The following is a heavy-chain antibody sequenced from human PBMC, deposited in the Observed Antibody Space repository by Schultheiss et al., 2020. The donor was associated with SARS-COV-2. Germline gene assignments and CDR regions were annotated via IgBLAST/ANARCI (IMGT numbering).Heavy chain of an antibody. V-gene: IGHV4-4*07. Sequence: SQTLSLTCTVSGGSISSSYWSWIRQPAGKGLGWIGRIYTSGSTYYNPSLKSRVTISVDTSKNQFSLKLSSVTAADTAVYYCASLYDPRAYWGQGTLVTVSS. D-gene: IGHD3-16*01. CDR1: GGSISSSY. CDR3: ASLYDPRAY. CDR2: IYTSGST. J-gene: IGHJ4*02.